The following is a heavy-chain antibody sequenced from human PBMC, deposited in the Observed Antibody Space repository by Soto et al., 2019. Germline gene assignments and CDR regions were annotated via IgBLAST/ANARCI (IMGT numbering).Heavy chain of an antibody. CDR1: GFTFSNAW. CDR2: IKSKTDGGTT. Sequence: EVQLVESGGGLVKPGGSLRVSCAASGFTFSNAWMNWVRQAPGKGLEWVGRIKSKTDGGTTDYAAPVKGRFTISRDDSKNTLYMQMNSLKTEDPAVYYCTTDRSYDSSGYYLYYFDYWGQGTLVTVSS. CDR3: TTDRSYDSSGYYLYYFDY. J-gene: IGHJ4*02. D-gene: IGHD3-22*01. V-gene: IGHV3-15*07.